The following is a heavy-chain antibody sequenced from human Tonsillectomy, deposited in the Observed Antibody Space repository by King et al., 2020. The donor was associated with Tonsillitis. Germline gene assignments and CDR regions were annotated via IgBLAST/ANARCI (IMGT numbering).Heavy chain of an antibody. CDR3: ASGPSDGSGSCPGPSDWYFDL. CDR2: IYYSGST. CDR1: GGSISSYY. Sequence: VQLQESGPGLVKPSETLSLTCTVSGGSISSYYWSWIRQPPGKGLEWIGYIYYSGSTNYNPSLKSRVTISVDTSKNQFSLKLSAVTAADTAVYYCASGPSDGSGSCPGPSDWYFDLWGRGTLVTVSS. D-gene: IGHD3-10*01. J-gene: IGHJ2*01. V-gene: IGHV4-59*01.